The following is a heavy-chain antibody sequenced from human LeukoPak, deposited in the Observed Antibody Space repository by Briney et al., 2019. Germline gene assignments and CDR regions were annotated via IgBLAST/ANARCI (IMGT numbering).Heavy chain of an antibody. CDR1: GGTISSYA. D-gene: IGHD3-16*01. Sequence: SVKVSCKASGGTISSYAISWVRQAPGQGLEWMGGIIPIFGTANYAQKFQGRVTITTDESTSTAYMELSSLRSEDTAVYYCARGRGDYPDYYYYMDVWGKGTTVTVSS. V-gene: IGHV1-69*05. CDR3: ARGRGDYPDYYYYMDV. CDR2: IIPIFGTA. J-gene: IGHJ6*03.